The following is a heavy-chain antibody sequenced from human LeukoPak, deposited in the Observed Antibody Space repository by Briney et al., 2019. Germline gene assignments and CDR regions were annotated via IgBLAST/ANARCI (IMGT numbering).Heavy chain of an antibody. CDR1: GFTFSNSW. J-gene: IGHJ5*01. V-gene: IGHV3-21*01. CDR2: ISSNVNKM. D-gene: IGHD2/OR15-2a*01. Sequence: GGSLRLSCAASGFTFSNSWMSWVRQAPWKGLEWVSCISSNVNKMYYAGSVRGRFTVSRDNAGNSLSLQMDSLRAEDTAVYYCTRELLSLHQGLDSWGQGTLVTVSS. CDR3: TRELLSLHQGLDS.